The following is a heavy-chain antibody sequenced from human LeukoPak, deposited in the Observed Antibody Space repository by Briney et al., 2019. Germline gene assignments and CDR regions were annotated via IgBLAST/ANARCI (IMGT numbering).Heavy chain of an antibody. V-gene: IGHV3-15*01. D-gene: IGHD3-10*01. CDR1: GFTFTNAW. J-gene: IGHJ4*02. CDR2: FKSKTDGGTT. CDR3: TTAPYYYGSGSPFDY. Sequence: KPGGSLRLSCAASGFTFTNAWMNWVRQAPGKGLEWVGRFKSKTDGGTTDYAAPVKGRFSISRDGSRNTLYLQMNSLKIEDTAVYYCTTAPYYYGSGSPFDYWGQRTLVTVSS.